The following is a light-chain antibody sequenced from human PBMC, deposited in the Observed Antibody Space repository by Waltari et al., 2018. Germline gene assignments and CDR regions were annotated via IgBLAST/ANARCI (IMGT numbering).Light chain of an antibody. CDR1: SGDVGGYDY. CDR3: SSWTTSDTRKVI. V-gene: IGLV2-14*03. CDR2: DVT. J-gene: IGLJ2*01. Sequence: QSALTQPASVSGSPGQSITISCTGTSGDVGGYDYVSWYQQHPGKAPKLVIYDVTNRPSGISGRFSGSKSGTTASLSISGRQAEDEADYFCSSWTTSDTRKVIFGGGTKLTVL.